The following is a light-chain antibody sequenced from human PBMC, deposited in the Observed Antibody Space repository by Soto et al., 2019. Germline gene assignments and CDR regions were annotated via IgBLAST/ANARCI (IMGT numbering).Light chain of an antibody. CDR2: EVT. CDR3: SSFAASNTGV. J-gene: IGLJ3*02. CDR1: SSDVGAYNY. Sequence: QSALTQPPSASGSPGPSVTISCTGTSSDVGAYNYFSWYQQHAGKAPKLVIYEVTKRPSGVPDRFSGSKSANTAPLTVSGLQAEDEADYYCSSFAASNTGVFGGGTKLTVL. V-gene: IGLV2-8*01.